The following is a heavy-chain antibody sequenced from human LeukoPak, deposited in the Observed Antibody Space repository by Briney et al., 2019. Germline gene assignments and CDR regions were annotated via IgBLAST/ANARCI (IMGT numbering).Heavy chain of an antibody. J-gene: IGHJ4*02. Sequence: GGSLRLYCAASGFTVSSYSMIWVRQAPGKGLVWVSSISSSSSYINYADSVKGRFTISRDNAKNLLYLQMNSLRAEDTAVYYCASAYSYGYGWGQGTLVTVSS. D-gene: IGHD5-18*01. V-gene: IGHV3-21*01. CDR3: ASAYSYGYG. CDR1: GFTVSSYS. CDR2: ISSSSSYI.